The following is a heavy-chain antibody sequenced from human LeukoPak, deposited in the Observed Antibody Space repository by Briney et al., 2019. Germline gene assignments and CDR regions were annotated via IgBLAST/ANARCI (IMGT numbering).Heavy chain of an antibody. J-gene: IGHJ4*02. CDR1: GFTFSSYG. CDR2: IRYDGSNK. V-gene: IGHV3-30*02. CDR3: AQDQGSGYMIDY. D-gene: IGHD3-22*01. Sequence: PGGSLRLSCAAPGFTFSSYGMHWVRQAPGKGLEWVAFIRYDGSNKYYADSVKGRFTISRDNSKNTLYLQMSSLRAEDTAVYYCAQDQGSGYMIDYRGQGTLVTVSS.